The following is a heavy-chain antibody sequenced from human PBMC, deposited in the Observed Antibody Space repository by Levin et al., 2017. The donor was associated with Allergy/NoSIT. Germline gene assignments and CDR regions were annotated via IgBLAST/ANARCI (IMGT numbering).Heavy chain of an antibody. CDR3: ARGSGWWEAIDY. J-gene: IGHJ4*02. CDR2: INPNSGNT. D-gene: IGHD1-26*01. CDR1: GYTFSSYD. Sequence: ASVKVSCKASGYTFSSYDINWVRQATGQGLEWMGWINPNSGNTGYAQKFQGRVTMTRDTSISTAYMELSSLRSEDTAIYYCARGSGWWEAIDYWGQGALVTVSS. V-gene: IGHV1-8*01.